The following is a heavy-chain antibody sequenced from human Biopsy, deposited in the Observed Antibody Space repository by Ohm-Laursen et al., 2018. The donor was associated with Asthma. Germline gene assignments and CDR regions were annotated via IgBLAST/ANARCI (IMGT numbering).Heavy chain of an antibody. J-gene: IGHJ6*02. CDR2: ISFDGSNK. Sequence: SLRLSCTASGFSFSRYGMHWVRQAPGKGLEWVAVISFDGSNKYYGDSVKGRFTIARDNSKNTVYLQMNSLRAEDTAVYYYASYEVVTAILPMDVWGQGTTVTVSS. CDR1: GFSFSRYG. CDR3: ASYEVVTAILPMDV. D-gene: IGHD2-21*02. V-gene: IGHV3-30*03.